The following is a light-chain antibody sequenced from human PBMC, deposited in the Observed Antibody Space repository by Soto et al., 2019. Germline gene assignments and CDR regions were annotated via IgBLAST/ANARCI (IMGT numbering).Light chain of an antibody. Sequence: EIVLTQSPGALSLSPVERAKLSFRSSQTASSSHLAWYQQKPGQAPRLLIYDASSRATGISDRCSGGGSGTDFTLTISRLEPEDFAVYYCQQYGSSPLTFGGGTKVDIK. CDR3: QQYGSSPLT. V-gene: IGKV3-20*01. CDR1: QTASSSH. CDR2: DAS. J-gene: IGKJ4*01.